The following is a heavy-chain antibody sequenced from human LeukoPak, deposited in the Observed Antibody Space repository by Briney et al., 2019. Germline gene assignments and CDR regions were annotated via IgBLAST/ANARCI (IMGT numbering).Heavy chain of an antibody. CDR3: ARGTSYYGTELGY. D-gene: IGHD1-26*01. V-gene: IGHV3-64*01. CDR2: ISSNGGST. J-gene: IGHJ4*02. CDR1: GFTFSSYA. Sequence: GGSLRLSCAASGFTFSSYAMHWVRQAPGKGLEYVSAISSNGGSTYYANSVKGRFTISRDNSKNTLYLQMGSLRAEDMAVYYCARGTSYYGTELGYWGQGTLVTVSS.